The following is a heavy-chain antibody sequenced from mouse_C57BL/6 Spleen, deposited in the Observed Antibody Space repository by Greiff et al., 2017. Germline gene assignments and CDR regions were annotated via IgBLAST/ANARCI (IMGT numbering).Heavy chain of an antibody. Sequence: VQLQQSGAELVRPGTSVKVSCKASGYAFTNYLIEWVKQRPGQGLEWIGVINPGSGGTNYNEKFKGKATLTADKSSSTAYMQLSSLTSEDSAVYCCAIQALDSTFAYWGKGTLVTVSA. CDR2: INPGSGGT. CDR1: GYAFTNYL. D-gene: IGHD3-2*01. J-gene: IGHJ3*01. V-gene: IGHV1-54*01. CDR3: AIQALDSTFAY.